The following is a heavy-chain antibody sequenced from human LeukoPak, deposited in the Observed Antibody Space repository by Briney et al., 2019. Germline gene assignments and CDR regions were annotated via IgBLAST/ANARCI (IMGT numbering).Heavy chain of an antibody. Sequence: GRSLRLSCAASGFTFSSDAMHWVRQAPGQGLEWVAAISFDGSKKFHADSVKGRFTISRDSSKNAMYQQMNSLRPEDTAMYYCAREPLAAASYWGQGTLVTVSS. CDR2: ISFDGSKK. CDR3: AREPLAAASY. CDR1: GFTFSSDA. V-gene: IGHV3-30-3*01. J-gene: IGHJ4*02. D-gene: IGHD6-13*01.